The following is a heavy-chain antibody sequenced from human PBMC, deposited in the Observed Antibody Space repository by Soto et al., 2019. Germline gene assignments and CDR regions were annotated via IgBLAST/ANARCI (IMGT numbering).Heavy chain of an antibody. J-gene: IGHJ3*02. V-gene: IGHV3-30*18. CDR1: GFIFSAYD. CDR2: ISYDGNNK. D-gene: IGHD2-15*01. Sequence: QVQLVESGGGVVQPGRSLRLSCAASGFIFSAYDIHWVRQAPGKGLEWVALISYDGNNKYYADSVKGRFTISRDNPKNTLYLQMNSLRAEDTAVFYCAKLTVVNPDGFGMWGQGTRVTVSS. CDR3: AKLTVVNPDGFGM.